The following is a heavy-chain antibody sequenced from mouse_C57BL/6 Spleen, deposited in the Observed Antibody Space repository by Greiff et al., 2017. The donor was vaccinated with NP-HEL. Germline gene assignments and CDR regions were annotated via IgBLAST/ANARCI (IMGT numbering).Heavy chain of an antibody. J-gene: IGHJ2*01. CDR3: ARKGEVYFDY. CDR1: GYAFSSSW. V-gene: IGHV1-82*01. CDR2: IYPGDGDT. Sequence: VQLQQSGPELVKPGASVKISCKASGYAFSSSWMNWVKQRPGKGLEWIGRIYPGDGDTNYNGKFKGKATLTADKSSSTAYMQLSSLTSEDSAVYFCARKGEVYFDYWGQGTTLTVSS.